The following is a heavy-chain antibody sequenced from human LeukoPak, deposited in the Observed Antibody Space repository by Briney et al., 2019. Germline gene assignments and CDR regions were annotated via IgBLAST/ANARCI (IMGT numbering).Heavy chain of an antibody. J-gene: IGHJ4*02. CDR1: RLTFSSYA. V-gene: IGHV3-23*01. D-gene: IGHD5-18*01. Sequence: GGSLRLSCAASRLTFSSYAMSWVRQAPGRGLKWVSAISESGTGTYYAEAVKGRFTISRDNSKNTLSLQMNSLRAEDTAIYYCAKDIAQGYTYGSLEQDYWGQGTLVTVSS. CDR3: AKDIAQGYTYGSLEQDY. CDR2: ISESGTGT.